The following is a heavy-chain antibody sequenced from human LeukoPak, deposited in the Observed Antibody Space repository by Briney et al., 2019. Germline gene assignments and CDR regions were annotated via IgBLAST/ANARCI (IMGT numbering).Heavy chain of an antibody. Sequence: GASVKVSCKASGYTFPNYGINWVRQAPGQGLEWMGWISAYTGHTDYAQKLQGRVTMTTDTSTTTAYMELRYLRSDDTAIYYCARSPAVASTRGDYWGQGTLVTVSS. CDR2: ISAYTGHT. CDR3: ARSPAVASTRGDY. J-gene: IGHJ4*02. V-gene: IGHV1-18*01. D-gene: IGHD6-19*01. CDR1: GYTFPNYG.